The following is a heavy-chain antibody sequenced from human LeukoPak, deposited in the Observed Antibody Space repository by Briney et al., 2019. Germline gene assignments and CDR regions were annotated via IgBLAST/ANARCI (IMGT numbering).Heavy chain of an antibody. J-gene: IGHJ6*03. V-gene: IGHV1-69*05. Sequence: SVKVSCKASGGTFSSYAISWVRQAPGQGLEWMGGIIPIFGTANYAQKFQGRVTITTDESTSTAYMELSSLRSEDTAVYYCASSPPEWLVPSPNYCYYMDVWGKGTTVTVSS. CDR2: IIPIFGTA. CDR3: ASSPPEWLVPSPNYCYYMDV. CDR1: GGTFSSYA. D-gene: IGHD6-19*01.